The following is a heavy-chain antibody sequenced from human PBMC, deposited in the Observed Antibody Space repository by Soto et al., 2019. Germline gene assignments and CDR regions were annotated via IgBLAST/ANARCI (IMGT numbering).Heavy chain of an antibody. CDR2: VNQRGTT. V-gene: IGHV4-34*01. D-gene: IGHD2-2*01. CDR3: ARGIGYCSSISCYSSRRVRFDS. Sequence: WTWIRQSPEKGLEWIGEVNQRGTTYYNPSLKTRVTISVHTPKNQFSLKMSSVTAADTAVYYCARGIGYCSSISCYSSRRVRFDSWGQGTLVTVSS. J-gene: IGHJ4*02.